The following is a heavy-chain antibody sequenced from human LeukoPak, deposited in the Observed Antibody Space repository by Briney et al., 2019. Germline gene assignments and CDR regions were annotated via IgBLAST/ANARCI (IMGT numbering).Heavy chain of an antibody. Sequence: PSETLSLTCAVYGGSFSGYYWSWIRQPPGKGLEWIGEINHSGSSNYNPSLKSRVTISVDTSKNQFSLKLSSVTAADTAVYYCASGSSGGYENVGRSPGDYYYYGMDVWGQGTTVTVSS. J-gene: IGHJ6*02. D-gene: IGHD5-12*01. CDR2: INHSGSS. V-gene: IGHV4-34*01. CDR3: ASGSSGGYENVGRSPGDYYYYGMDV. CDR1: GGSFSGYY.